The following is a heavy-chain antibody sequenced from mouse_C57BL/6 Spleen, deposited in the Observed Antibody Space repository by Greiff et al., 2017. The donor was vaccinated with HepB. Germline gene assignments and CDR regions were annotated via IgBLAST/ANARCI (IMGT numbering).Heavy chain of an antibody. CDR3: ARGGRKDWYFDV. Sequence: DVKLQESGAELVKPGASVKLSCTASGFNIKDYYMHWVKQRTEQGLEWIGRIDPEDGETKYAPKFQGKATITADTSSNTAYLQRSSLTSEDTAVYYCARGGRKDWYFDVWGTGTTVTVSS. J-gene: IGHJ1*03. CDR1: GFNIKDYY. D-gene: IGHD3-3*01. V-gene: IGHV14-2*01. CDR2: IDPEDGET.